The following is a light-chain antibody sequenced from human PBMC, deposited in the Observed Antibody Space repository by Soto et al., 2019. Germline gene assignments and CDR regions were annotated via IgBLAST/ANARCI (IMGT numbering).Light chain of an antibody. V-gene: IGKV3-11*01. CDR1: QALNTR. Sequence: EIVLTQSPATLSAFPGDRVTLSCRASQALNTRLAWYQHKPGQAPRLLIYLTSNRAAGVPAGFSAWGSETDFTLTISDVEPEDFAVYYCHQRQSWPRTLGQRTKVDLK. J-gene: IGKJ1*01. CDR3: HQRQSWPRT. CDR2: LTS.